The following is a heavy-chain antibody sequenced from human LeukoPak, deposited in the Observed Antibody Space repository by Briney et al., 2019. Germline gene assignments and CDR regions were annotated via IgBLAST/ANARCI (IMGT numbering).Heavy chain of an antibody. CDR1: GFTFDDYG. J-gene: IGHJ4*02. CDR3: ARIGITMVRGTALDY. V-gene: IGHV3-20*04. Sequence: GGSLRLSCAASGFTFDDYGMSWVRQAPGKGLEWVSGINWNGGSTGYADSVKGRFTISRDSAKNSLYLQMNSLRAEDTALYYCARIGITMVRGTALDYWGQGTLVTVSS. D-gene: IGHD3-10*01. CDR2: INWNGGST.